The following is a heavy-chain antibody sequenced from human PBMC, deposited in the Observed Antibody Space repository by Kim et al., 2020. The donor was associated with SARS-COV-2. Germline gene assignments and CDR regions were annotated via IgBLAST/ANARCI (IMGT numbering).Heavy chain of an antibody. Sequence: GGSLRLSCAAAGFTFSSYGMHWVRKAPGKGLEWEAVIWYDGSNKYYADSVKGRFTISRDNSKNTLYLQMNSLRAEDTAVYYCASLSYSRDYWGQGTLVTVSS. J-gene: IGHJ4*02. CDR1: GFTFSSYG. V-gene: IGHV3-33*01. D-gene: IGHD6-13*01. CDR2: IWYDGSNK. CDR3: ASLSYSRDY.